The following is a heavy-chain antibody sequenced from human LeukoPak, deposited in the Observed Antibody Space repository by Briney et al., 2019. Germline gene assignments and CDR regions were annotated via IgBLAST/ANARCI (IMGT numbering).Heavy chain of an antibody. CDR1: SGSISSYY. Sequence: SETLSLTCTVSSGSISSYYWSWIRQPPGKGLEWIGYIYYSGSTNYNPSLKSRVTISVDTSKNQFSLKLSSVTAADTAVYYCAREKYSSSWYWFDPWGQGTLVTVSS. CDR3: AREKYSSSWYWFDP. CDR2: IYYSGST. V-gene: IGHV4-59*12. J-gene: IGHJ5*02. D-gene: IGHD6-13*01.